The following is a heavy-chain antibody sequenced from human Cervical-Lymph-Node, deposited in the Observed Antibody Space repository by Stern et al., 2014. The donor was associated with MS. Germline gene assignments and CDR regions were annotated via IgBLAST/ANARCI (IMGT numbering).Heavy chain of an antibody. J-gene: IGHJ4*02. CDR3: ARHSVGVKDFDS. Sequence: QLQMQESEPGLVKPSETLSLNCTVSGGSIRTLSWSWIRQPPWRELEWIGCVYYNGSTTHNPSLKSRVTMSVDTSKSQLSLRLHSVTAADTAVYYCARHSVGVKDFDSWGQGTLVTVSS. CDR1: GGSIRTLS. D-gene: IGHD4-23*01. V-gene: IGHV4-59*01. CDR2: VYYNGST.